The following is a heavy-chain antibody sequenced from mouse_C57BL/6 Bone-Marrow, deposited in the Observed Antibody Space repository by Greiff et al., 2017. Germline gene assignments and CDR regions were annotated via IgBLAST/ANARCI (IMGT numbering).Heavy chain of an antibody. V-gene: IGHV1-54*01. Sequence: VQRVESGAELVRPGTSVKVSCKASGYAFTNYLIEWVKQRPGQGLEWIGVINPGSGGTNYNEKFKGKATLTADKSSSTAYMQLSSLTSEDSAVYFCARSAYYYGGYFDVWGTGTTVTVSS. J-gene: IGHJ1*03. CDR2: INPGSGGT. CDR1: GYAFTNYL. CDR3: ARSAYYYGGYFDV. D-gene: IGHD1-1*01.